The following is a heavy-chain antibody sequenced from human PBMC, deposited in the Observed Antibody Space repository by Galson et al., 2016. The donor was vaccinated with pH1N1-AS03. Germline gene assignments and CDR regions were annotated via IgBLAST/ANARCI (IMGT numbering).Heavy chain of an antibody. J-gene: IGHJ6*02. V-gene: IGHV4-59*08. Sequence: SETLSLTCTVSGGSINSYYWTWIRQPPGKGLEWIGQIYYTGDTIYTPSLRSRVAISVDTSKNQLSLSLSSVTAADTAVYYCGRHLRNSYSMDVWGQGTTVTVSS. CDR1: GGSINSYY. CDR3: GRHLRNSYSMDV. D-gene: IGHD2-21*01. CDR2: IYYTGDT.